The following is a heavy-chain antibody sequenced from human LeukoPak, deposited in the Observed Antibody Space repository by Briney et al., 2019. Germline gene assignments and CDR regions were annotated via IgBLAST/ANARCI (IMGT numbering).Heavy chain of an antibody. CDR3: AKDFDWLLDY. CDR1: GFTFGSYG. J-gene: IGHJ4*02. Sequence: GGSLRFSCAASGFTFGSYGMHWVRQAPGKGLEWVAVISYDGSNKYYADSVKGRFTISRDNSKNTLYLQMNSLRAEDTAVYYCAKDFDWLLDYWGQGTLVTVSS. D-gene: IGHD3-9*01. CDR2: ISYDGSNK. V-gene: IGHV3-30*18.